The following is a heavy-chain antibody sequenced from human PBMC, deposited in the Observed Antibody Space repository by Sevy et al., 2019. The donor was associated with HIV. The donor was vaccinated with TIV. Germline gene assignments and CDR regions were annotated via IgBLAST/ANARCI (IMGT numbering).Heavy chain of an antibody. CDR3: ARDRGCSSTSEYGMDV. CDR1: GGTFSKYA. CDR2: IIPIFGTA. V-gene: IGHV1-69*13. D-gene: IGHD2-2*01. Sequence: ASVKVSCKASGGTFSKYAITWVRQAPGQGLEWMGGIIPIFGTANYAQKFQGRVTITADESMSTAYMELSSLRSEDTAVYYCARDRGCSSTSEYGMDVWGQGTTVTVSS. J-gene: IGHJ6*02.